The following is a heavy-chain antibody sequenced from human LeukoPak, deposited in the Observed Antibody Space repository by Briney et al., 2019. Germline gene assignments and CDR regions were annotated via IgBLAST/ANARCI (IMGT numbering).Heavy chain of an antibody. CDR1: GGSVSSGSYY. D-gene: IGHD1-26*01. CDR3: ARAPGIVGTTPFGNY. J-gene: IGHJ4*02. CDR2: IYYSGST. Sequence: SEALSLTCSVFGGSVSSGSYYWSWIRQSPGKGLEWIGCIYYSGSTNYNPSLRGRVAMSIDTSKNHFSLRLISVTAADMAIYYCARAPGIVGTTPFGNYWGRGTLVTVSS. V-gene: IGHV4-61*03.